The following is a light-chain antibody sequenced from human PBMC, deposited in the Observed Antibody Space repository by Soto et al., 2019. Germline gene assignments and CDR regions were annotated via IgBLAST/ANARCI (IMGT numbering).Light chain of an antibody. V-gene: IGLV1-44*01. Sequence: QSVLTQPPSASGTPGRRVTIFCSGSRSNIGSNTVNWYQQLPGTAPKLLIYSDNQRPSGVPDRFSGSKSGSSASLAISGLQSEDEADYYGAAWDDSRYGPVFGGGTKLTVL. CDR2: SDN. CDR1: RSNIGSNT. CDR3: AAWDDSRYGPV. J-gene: IGLJ3*02.